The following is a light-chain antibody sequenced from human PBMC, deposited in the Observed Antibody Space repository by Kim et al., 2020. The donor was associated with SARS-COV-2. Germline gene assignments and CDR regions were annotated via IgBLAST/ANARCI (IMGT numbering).Light chain of an antibody. J-gene: IGKJ3*01. Sequence: PGETASLSSRASPSVSTDLAWYRQNPDQTPSLLIYDDSTWYTDIPAKFSGLGSETDSTLTINSLEPESFAVYYCQQTSYSTTTFGPGTEVDI. CDR3: QQTSYSTTT. CDR1: PSVSTD. CDR2: DDS. V-gene: IGKV3-11*01.